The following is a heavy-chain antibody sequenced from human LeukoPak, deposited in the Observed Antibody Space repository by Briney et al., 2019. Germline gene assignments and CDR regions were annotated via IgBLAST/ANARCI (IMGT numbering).Heavy chain of an antibody. V-gene: IGHV1-2*02. D-gene: IGHD3-10*01. Sequence: ASVKVSCKPSGYSFTGYYMHWVRQAPGQGLEWMGWINPNSGGTNYAQKFQDRATMTRDTSISTAYMELSRLRSDDTAVYYCARDLEVRGVLYYFDYWGQGTLVTVSS. CDR2: INPNSGGT. CDR1: GYSFTGYY. CDR3: ARDLEVRGVLYYFDY. J-gene: IGHJ4*02.